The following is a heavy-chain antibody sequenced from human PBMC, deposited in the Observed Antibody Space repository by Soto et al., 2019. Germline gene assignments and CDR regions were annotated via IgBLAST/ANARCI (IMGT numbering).Heavy chain of an antibody. CDR1: GFTFSSYA. J-gene: IGHJ4*02. Sequence: EVLLLESGGGLVQPGGSLRLSCAASGFTFSSYAVTWVRKAPGKGLEWVSSISDSGTHTNYADSVKGRFTISRDNSKNTLYLQMNSLRAEDTAVYYCAKKLGGNNHLDYWGQGTLVTVSS. CDR3: AKKLGGNNHLDY. V-gene: IGHV3-23*01. D-gene: IGHD7-27*01. CDR2: ISDSGTHT.